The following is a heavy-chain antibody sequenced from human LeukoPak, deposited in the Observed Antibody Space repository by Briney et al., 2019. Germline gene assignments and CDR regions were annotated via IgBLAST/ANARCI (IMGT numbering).Heavy chain of an antibody. CDR3: ARKSMAAVGTFDY. J-gene: IGHJ4*02. CDR1: GYTFTGYF. Sequence: ASVKVSCKASGYTFTGYFMHWVRQAPGQGLEWMEWINPNTGDTRYTQKFQGRVTMTRDTSNSTAYLELSRLRSDDTALYYCARKSMAAVGTFDYWGQGTLVTVSS. CDR2: INPNTGDT. D-gene: IGHD6-13*01. V-gene: IGHV1-2*02.